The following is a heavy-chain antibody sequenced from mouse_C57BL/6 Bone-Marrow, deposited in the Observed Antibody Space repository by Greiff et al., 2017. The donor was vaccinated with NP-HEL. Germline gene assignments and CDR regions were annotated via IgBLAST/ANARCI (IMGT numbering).Heavy chain of an antibody. CDR3: ARLSTPYFDY. J-gene: IGHJ2*01. D-gene: IGHD2-1*01. CDR1: GFTFTDYY. Sequence: EVMLVESGGGLVQPGGSLSLSCAASGFTFTDYYMSWVRQPPGKALEWLGFIRNKANGYTTEYSASVKGRFTISRDNSQSILYLQMNALGAEDSATYYCARLSTPYFDYWGQGTTLTVSS. V-gene: IGHV7-3*01. CDR2: IRNKANGYTT.